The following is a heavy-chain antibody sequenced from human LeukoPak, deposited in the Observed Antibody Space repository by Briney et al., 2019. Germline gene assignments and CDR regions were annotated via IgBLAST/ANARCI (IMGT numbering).Heavy chain of an antibody. D-gene: IGHD6-19*01. V-gene: IGHV1-69*04. CDR3: AITPVARTVVDY. Sequence: ASVKVSCQASGGTFSSYAISWVRQAPGQGLEWMGRIFPILGIANYEQKFQGRVTITADKSTRTAYMELSSPRSEDTAVYYCAITPVARTVVDYWGQGTLVTVSS. CDR1: GGTFSSYA. J-gene: IGHJ4*02. CDR2: IFPILGIA.